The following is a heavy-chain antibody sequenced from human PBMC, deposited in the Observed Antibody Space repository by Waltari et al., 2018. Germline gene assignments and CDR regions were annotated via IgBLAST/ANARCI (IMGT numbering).Heavy chain of an antibody. CDR1: GFAFNKFL. CDR2: ILNYGSDT. Sequence: QVQLMESGGGVVQPGQSLRLSSAAPGFAFNKFLFQWVRQAPGKGLEWLASILNYGSDTKYADSVRGRFSISRDNSENTVYLQMDTLNIEDTGVYYCARGRSYGMDVWGQGTAVTVSS. J-gene: IGHJ6*02. CDR3: ARGRSYGMDV. V-gene: IGHV3-30*03.